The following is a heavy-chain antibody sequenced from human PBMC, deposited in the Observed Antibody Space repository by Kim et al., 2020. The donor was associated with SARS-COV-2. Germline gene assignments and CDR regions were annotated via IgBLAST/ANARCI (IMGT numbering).Heavy chain of an antibody. CDR2: IYYSGST. V-gene: IGHV4-39*01. CDR1: GGSISSSSYY. CDR3: ARHHSGYSGDY. D-gene: IGHD3-22*01. J-gene: IGHJ4*02. Sequence: SETLSLTCTVSGGSISSSSYYWGWIRQPPGKGLEWIGSIYYSGSTYYNPSLKSRVTISVDTSKNQFSLKLSSVTAADTAVYYCARHHSGYSGDYWGQGTLVTVSS.